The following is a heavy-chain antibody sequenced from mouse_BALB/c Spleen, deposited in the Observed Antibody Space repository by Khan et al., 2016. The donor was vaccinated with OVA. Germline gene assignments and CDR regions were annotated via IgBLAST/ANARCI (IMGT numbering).Heavy chain of an antibody. J-gene: IGHJ2*01. CDR2: IDSNGGST. V-gene: IGHV5-6-3*01. D-gene: IGHD6-1*01. Sequence: EVELVESGGGIVQPGGSLKRSCAASRFIISSYGMSSVRQTPDKRLDLVATIDSNGGSTYYPDSVKCRFTISGDNAKNSRYLQIGSVMSEYTAVYYCENSAIWGQGTTLTVSS. CDR1: RFIISSYG. CDR3: ENSAI.